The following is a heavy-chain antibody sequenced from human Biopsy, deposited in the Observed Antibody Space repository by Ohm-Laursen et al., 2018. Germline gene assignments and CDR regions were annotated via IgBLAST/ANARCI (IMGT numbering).Heavy chain of an antibody. CDR1: GFTFTSYG. CDR3: TRLAYYYYYGMDV. V-gene: IGHV3-48*03. J-gene: IGHJ6*02. Sequence: SLRLSCSASGFTFTSYGMNWVRQAPGKGLEWISYITGSSSTIYYADSVKGRFTISRDNAKNSLYLQRNSLRAEDTAVYYCTRLAYYYYYGMDVWGQGTTVTVSS. CDR2: ITGSSSTI. D-gene: IGHD2-21*01.